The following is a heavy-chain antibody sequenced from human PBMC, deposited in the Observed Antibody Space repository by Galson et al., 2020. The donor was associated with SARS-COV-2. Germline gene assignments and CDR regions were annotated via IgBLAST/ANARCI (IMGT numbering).Heavy chain of an antibody. J-gene: IGHJ4*02. CDR1: GFTFSSYA. V-gene: IGHV3-30-3*01. CDR2: ISYDGSNK. Sequence: GGSLRLSCAASGFTFSSYAMHWVRQAPGKGLEWVAVISYDGSNKYYADSVKGRFTISRDNSKNTLYLQMNSLRAEDTAVYYCARVSTDYWGQGTLVTVSS. CDR3: ARVSTDY.